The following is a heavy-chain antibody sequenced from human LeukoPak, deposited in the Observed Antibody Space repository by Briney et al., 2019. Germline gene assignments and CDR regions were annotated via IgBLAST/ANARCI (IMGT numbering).Heavy chain of an antibody. CDR2: IPYDGSNK. D-gene: IGHD4-17*01. J-gene: IGHJ5*02. V-gene: IGHV3-30-3*01. CDR3: ARERRLRRNWFDP. Sequence: GRSLRLSCAASGFTFSSYAMHWVRQAPGKGLEWVAVIPYDGSNKYYADSVKGRFTISRDNSKNTLYLQMNSLRAEDTAVYYCARERRLRRNWFDPWGQGTLVTVSS. CDR1: GFTFSSYA.